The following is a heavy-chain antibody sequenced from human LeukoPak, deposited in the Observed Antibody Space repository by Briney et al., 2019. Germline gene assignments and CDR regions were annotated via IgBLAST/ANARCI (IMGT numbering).Heavy chain of an antibody. J-gene: IGHJ3*02. Sequence: GESLKISCKGSGYSFTSYWIGWVRQMPGKGLEWMGIIYPGDSDTRYSPSFQGQVTISADKSISTAYLQWSSLKASDTAMYYCARQVVVPAAPPDAFDIWGQGTMVTVSS. CDR2: IYPGDSDT. V-gene: IGHV5-51*01. CDR1: GYSFTSYW. D-gene: IGHD2-2*01. CDR3: ARQVVVPAAPPDAFDI.